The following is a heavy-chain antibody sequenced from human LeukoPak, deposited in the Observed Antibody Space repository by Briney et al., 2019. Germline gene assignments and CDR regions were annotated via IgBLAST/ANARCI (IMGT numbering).Heavy chain of an antibody. CDR3: ARDQAYDYYGMDV. Sequence: GGSLRLSCAASGFIFSTYDMSWVRQAPGKGLEWVSSITTSSSYIYYADSVRGRFAISRDNAKNSLYLQMNSLRAEDTAVYYCARDQAYDYYGMDVWGKGTTVTVSS. CDR1: GFIFSTYD. CDR2: ITTSSSYI. J-gene: IGHJ6*04. V-gene: IGHV3-21*01.